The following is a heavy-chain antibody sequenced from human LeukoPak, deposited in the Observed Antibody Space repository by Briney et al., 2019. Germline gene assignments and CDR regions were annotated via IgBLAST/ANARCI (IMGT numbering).Heavy chain of an antibody. D-gene: IGHD3-22*01. Sequence: ASVKVSCKASGYTFTSYGISWVRQAPGQGLEGMGWISAYNGNTNYAQKLQGRVTMTTDTSTSTAYMELRSLRSDDTAVYYCARDQAMTYYYDSSGYWGQGTLVTVSS. CDR3: ARDQAMTYYYDSSGY. CDR1: GYTFTSYG. V-gene: IGHV1-18*01. J-gene: IGHJ4*02. CDR2: ISAYNGNT.